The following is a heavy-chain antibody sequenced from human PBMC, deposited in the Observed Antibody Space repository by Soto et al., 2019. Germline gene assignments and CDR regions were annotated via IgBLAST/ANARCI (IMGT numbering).Heavy chain of an antibody. CDR1: GGTFSSYP. Sequence: QVQLVQSGAEVKRPGSSVKVSCKASGGTFSSYPISWVRQAPGQGREWMGGTNGNLGTGNYAQKFRGRLTITTDISTTTAYLELTGLKSDDTAIYYCARDQQKYNPSFYHYYAMDLWGQGTTVTVSS. V-gene: IGHV1-69*06. J-gene: IGHJ6*02. CDR3: ARDQQKYNPSFYHYYAMDL. D-gene: IGHD1-20*01. CDR2: TNGNLGTG.